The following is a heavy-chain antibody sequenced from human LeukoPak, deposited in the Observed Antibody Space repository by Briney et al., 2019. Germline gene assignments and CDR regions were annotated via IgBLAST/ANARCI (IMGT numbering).Heavy chain of an antibody. CDR2: IRSETDGGTT. V-gene: IGHV3-15*01. Sequence: GGSLRLSCAASGLTLRSAWMHWARQAPGKGLEWIGLIRSETDGGTTDYASPVRGRFTISRDASKNTLYLQTNSLKIDNTAVYYCSQLYRGYPWGERTLVTVSS. CDR1: GLTLRSAW. CDR3: SQLYRGYP. J-gene: IGHJ5*02. D-gene: IGHD1-1*01.